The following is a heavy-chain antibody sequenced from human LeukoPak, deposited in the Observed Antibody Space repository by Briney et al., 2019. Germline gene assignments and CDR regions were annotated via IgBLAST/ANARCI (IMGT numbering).Heavy chain of an antibody. CDR2: ISSSSSYI. D-gene: IGHD4-17*01. CDR3: ARGSRDGDYVPDY. CDR1: GFTFSSYS. J-gene: IGHJ4*02. V-gene: IGHV3-21*01. Sequence: GGSLRLSCAASGFTFSSYSTNWVRQAPGKGLEWVSSISSSSSYIYYADSVKGRFTISRDNAKNSLYLQMNSLRAEDTAVYYCARGSRDGDYVPDYWGQGTLVTVSS.